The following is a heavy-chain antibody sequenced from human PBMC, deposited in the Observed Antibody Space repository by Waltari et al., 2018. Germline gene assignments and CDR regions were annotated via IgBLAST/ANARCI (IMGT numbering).Heavy chain of an antibody. Sequence: EVQLVESGGGLVQPGGSLRLACAASGFTFLIQWIYWVRQAQGQGLVYVSRINKEGSGTTYTDSVKGRFTVSRDNAKNTLYLQMNSLRVEDTARYYCARGGAYHAFDIWGQGTVVTVSS. CDR3: ARGGAYHAFDI. J-gene: IGHJ3*02. CDR1: GFTFLIQW. V-gene: IGHV3-74*01. D-gene: IGHD2-2*01. CDR2: INKEGSGT.